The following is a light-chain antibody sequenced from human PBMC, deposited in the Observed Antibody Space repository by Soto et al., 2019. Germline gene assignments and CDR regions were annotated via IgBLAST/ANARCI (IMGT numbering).Light chain of an antibody. CDR2: EGN. J-gene: IGLJ1*01. Sequence: QSALTQPASVSGSPGQSITISFTGTSSDVGSYNLVSWYQQHPGKAPKLMIYEGNKRPSGVSNSSSGSKSANTASLTISGLQTEDEADYYCCSYAGTNNFVFGTGTKLTVL. V-gene: IGLV2-23*01. CDR3: CSYAGTNNFV. CDR1: SSDVGSYNL.